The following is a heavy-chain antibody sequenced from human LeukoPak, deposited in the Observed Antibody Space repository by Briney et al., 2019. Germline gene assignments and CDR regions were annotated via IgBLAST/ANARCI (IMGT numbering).Heavy chain of an antibody. CDR3: AKADRGWGVITKD. CDR2: IVSSGDLT. J-gene: IGHJ4*02. Sequence: GESLRLSCAASGFTFCTYAMSWVGQAPGKGLEWVSAIVSSGDLTYYAEYVRGRFTIPRDNPKKPLYLQMNRLRADDTAVDYFAKADRGWGVITKDWGQGTLVTVSS. D-gene: IGHD3-10*01. CDR1: GFTFCTYA. V-gene: IGHV3-23*01.